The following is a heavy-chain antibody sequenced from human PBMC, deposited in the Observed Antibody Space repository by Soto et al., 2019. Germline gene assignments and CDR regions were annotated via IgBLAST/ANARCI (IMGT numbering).Heavy chain of an antibody. Sequence: GASVKVSCKASGYTFTSYAMHWVRQAPGQRLEWMGWINAGNGNTKYSQKFQGRVTITRDTSASTAYMELSSLRSEDTAVYYCAREMTEGDYYYYYYMDVWGKGTTVTVSS. V-gene: IGHV1-3*01. CDR1: GYTFTSYA. CDR2: INAGNGNT. CDR3: AREMTEGDYYYYYYMDV. J-gene: IGHJ6*03.